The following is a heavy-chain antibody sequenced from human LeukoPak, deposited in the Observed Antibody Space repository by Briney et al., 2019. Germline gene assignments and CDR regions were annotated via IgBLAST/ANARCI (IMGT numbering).Heavy chain of an antibody. CDR2: IRSKAYGGTT. J-gene: IGHJ4*02. CDR3: TRGYSYDPFDY. D-gene: IGHD5-18*01. CDR1: GFTFGDYA. Sequence: GGSLRLSCTASGFTFGDYAMSWVRQAPGKGLEWVGFIRSKAYGGTTEYAAPVKGRFTISRDDSKSIAYLQMNSLKTEDTAVYYCTRGYSYDPFDYWGQGTLVTVPS. V-gene: IGHV3-49*04.